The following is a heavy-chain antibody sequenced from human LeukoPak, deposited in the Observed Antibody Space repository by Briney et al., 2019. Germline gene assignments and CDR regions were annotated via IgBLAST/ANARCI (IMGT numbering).Heavy chain of an antibody. D-gene: IGHD3-22*01. CDR1: GFTVSSNH. V-gene: IGHV3-30-3*01. CDR3: AREKYYYDSSAIFDY. Sequence: PGGSLRLSCAASGFTVSSNHMSWVRQAPGKGLEWVAVISYDGSNKYYADSVKGRFTISRDNSKNTLYLQMNSLRAEDTAVYYCAREKYYYDSSAIFDYWGQGTLVTVSS. J-gene: IGHJ4*02. CDR2: ISYDGSNK.